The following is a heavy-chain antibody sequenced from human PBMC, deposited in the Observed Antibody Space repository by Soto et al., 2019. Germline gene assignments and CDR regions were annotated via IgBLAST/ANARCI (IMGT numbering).Heavy chain of an antibody. CDR2: IYHSGST. V-gene: IGHV4-30-2*05. CDR1: GGSISSGGYS. D-gene: IGHD1-20*01. J-gene: IGHJ5*02. Sequence: SETLSLTCAVSGGSISSGGYSWSWIRQPPGKGLEWIGYIYHSGSTYYNPSLKSRVTISVDTSKNQFSLKLSSVTAADTAVYYCARVYNWTWFDPWGQGTLVTVSS. CDR3: ARVYNWTWFDP.